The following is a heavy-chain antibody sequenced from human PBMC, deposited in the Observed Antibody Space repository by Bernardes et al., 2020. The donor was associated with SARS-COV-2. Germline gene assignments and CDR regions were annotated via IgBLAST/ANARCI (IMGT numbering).Heavy chain of an antibody. J-gene: IGHJ6*02. Sequence: SETLSLTCAVSGGSIISSNLWSWVLQPPGKGLEWIGDIFYTGSTTYNPSLKSRVTISVDTSKNQFSLRLTSVTAADTAVYYCARAAGGRNFDYCDLDVWGQGTTVAVSS. CDR2: IFYTGST. CDR3: ARAAGGRNFDYCDLDV. CDR1: GGSIISSNL. D-gene: IGHD3-10*01. V-gene: IGHV4-4*02.